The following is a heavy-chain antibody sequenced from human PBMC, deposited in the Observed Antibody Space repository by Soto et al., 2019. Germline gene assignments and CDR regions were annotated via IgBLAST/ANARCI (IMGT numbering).Heavy chain of an antibody. J-gene: IGHJ6*02. CDR3: ARQTDAMDV. CDR1: GYSLTSLR. CDR2: IYPGDSDT. Sequence: RESPKLSRKGSGYSLTSLRIGWGRQMPGKGLEWMGIIYPGDSDTRYSPSFQGQVTISADKSISTAYLQWSSLKASDTAMYYCARQTDAMDVWGQGTTVTVSS. V-gene: IGHV5-51*01.